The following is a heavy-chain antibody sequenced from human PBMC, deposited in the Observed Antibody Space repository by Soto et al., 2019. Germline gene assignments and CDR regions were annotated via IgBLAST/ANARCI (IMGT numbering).Heavy chain of an antibody. D-gene: IGHD2-2*01. CDR2: ISGFNGNT. CDR1: GFTFTTYG. J-gene: IGHJ5*02. CDR3: ARAARYCSTTSCFAFFYWFDP. V-gene: IGHV1-18*04. Sequence: QVQLVQSGDEVKKPGASVKVSCKALGFTFTTYGFSWVRQASGQGLEWMGWISGFNGNTNYARKFQGRVTMTRDTSTSTVYMEMRSLTSDDTAMYYCARAARYCSTTSCFAFFYWFDPWGQGTQVTVSS.